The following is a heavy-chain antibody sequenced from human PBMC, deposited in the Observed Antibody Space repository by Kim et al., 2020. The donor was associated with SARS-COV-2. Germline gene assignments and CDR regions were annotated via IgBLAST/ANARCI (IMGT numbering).Heavy chain of an antibody. Sequence: GGSLRLSCAASEFNISDYHMHWVRQAPGKGLEWVAAISYDGSNKHHADSVKGRFTISRDNSKNTLHLQMDNLRTEDTAVYFCASSNSGDNWGQGTLVTVSS. V-gene: IGHV3-30-3*01. CDR3: ASSNSGDN. CDR2: ISYDGSNK. D-gene: IGHD7-27*01. J-gene: IGHJ4*02. CDR1: EFNISDYH.